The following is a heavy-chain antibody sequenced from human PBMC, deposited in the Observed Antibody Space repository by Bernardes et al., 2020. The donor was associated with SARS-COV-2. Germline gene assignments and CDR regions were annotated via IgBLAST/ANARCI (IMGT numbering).Heavy chain of an antibody. CDR3: ARGRGLDG. V-gene: IGHV3-7*01. J-gene: IGHJ6*02. CDR2: INQDGSEK. CDR1: GVTVSSNW. Sequence: GGSLRLSCAASGVTVSSNWMTWVRQAPGKGLEWVANINQDGSEKYYVDSVRGRFTISRDNARNSLYLQMNSLRAEDTAVYYCARGRGLDGWGQGTTVTVSS.